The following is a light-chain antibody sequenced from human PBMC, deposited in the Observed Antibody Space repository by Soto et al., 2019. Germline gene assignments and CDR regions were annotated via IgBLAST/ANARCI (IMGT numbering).Light chain of an antibody. J-gene: IGLJ1*01. CDR2: EVS. V-gene: IGLV2-14*01. CDR1: SSDVGNYNY. CDR3: SSYTTSRTLV. Sequence: QSALTQPASVSGSPGQSITISCTGTSSDVGNYNYVSWYQQYPGKAPKLMIYEVSNRPSGVSNRFSGSKSGNTAALTISGLQAEDEADYYCSSYTTSRTLVFGTGTKLTVL.